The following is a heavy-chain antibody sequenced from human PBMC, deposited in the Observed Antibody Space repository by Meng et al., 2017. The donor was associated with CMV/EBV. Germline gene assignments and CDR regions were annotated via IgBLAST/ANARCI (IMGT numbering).Heavy chain of an antibody. CDR2: IYYSGST. D-gene: IGHD3-22*01. V-gene: IGHV4-39*07. CDR3: ARGVVTMIVVYDP. CDR1: GGSISSSSYY. Sequence: LQLQESRPGLVKPSETLSLTFTVSGGSISSSSYYWGWIRQPPGKGLEWIGSIYYSGSTYYNPSLKSRVTISVDTSKNQFSLKLSSVTAADTAVYYCARGVVTMIVVYDPWGQGTLVTVSS. J-gene: IGHJ5*02.